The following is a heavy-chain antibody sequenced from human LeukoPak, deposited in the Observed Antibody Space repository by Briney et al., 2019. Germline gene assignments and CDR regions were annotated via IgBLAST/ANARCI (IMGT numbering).Heavy chain of an antibody. CDR2: IYYSGST. J-gene: IGHJ4*02. CDR3: ARELDSYGYYFDY. V-gene: IGHV4-59*01. D-gene: IGHD5-18*01. Sequence: PSETLSLTCTVSGGSISSYYWSWIRQPPGKGLEWIGYIYYSGSTNYNPSLKSRVTISVDTSENQFSLKLSSVTAADTAVYYCARELDSYGYYFDYWGQGTLVTVSS. CDR1: GGSISSYY.